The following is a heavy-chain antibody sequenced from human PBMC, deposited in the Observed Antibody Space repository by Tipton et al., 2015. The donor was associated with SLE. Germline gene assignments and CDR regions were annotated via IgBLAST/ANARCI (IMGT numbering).Heavy chain of an antibody. D-gene: IGHD3-3*01. Sequence: TLSLTCAVSDYSISSGYYWGWIRQPPGKGLEWIGSIYHSGNTFYNPSLRGRVTISIDTSKNQFSLKLSSVTAADTAVYYCARQEWVTKPNCFDPWGQGTLVTVSS. CDR3: ARQEWVTKPNCFDP. CDR2: IYHSGNT. J-gene: IGHJ5*02. CDR1: DYSISSGYY. V-gene: IGHV4-38-2*01.